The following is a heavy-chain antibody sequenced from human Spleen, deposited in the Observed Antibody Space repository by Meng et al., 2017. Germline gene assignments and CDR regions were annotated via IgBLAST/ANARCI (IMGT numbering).Heavy chain of an antibody. CDR1: GFTFSSYW. D-gene: IGHD1-26*01. CDR3: ARVGGVGATTYWFDP. V-gene: IGHV3-7*01. CDR2: IKQDGSEK. J-gene: IGHJ5*02. Sequence: GGSLRLSCAASGFTFSSYWMSWVRQAPGKGLEWVANIKQDGSEKYYVDSVKGRFTISRDNAKNSLYLQMNSLRAEDTAVYYCARVGGVGATTYWFDPWGQGTLVTVSS.